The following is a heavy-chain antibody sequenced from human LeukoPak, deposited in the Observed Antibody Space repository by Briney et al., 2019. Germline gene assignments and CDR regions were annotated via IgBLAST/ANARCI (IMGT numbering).Heavy chain of an antibody. J-gene: IGHJ4*02. CDR1: GFSFRTYG. CDR3: AKGQKPVIAALAFDY. D-gene: IGHD6-13*01. CDR2: ISGSGDNT. V-gene: IGHV3-23*01. Sequence: PGGSLRLSCAASGFSFRTYGMSWVRQAPGKRLEWVSGISGSGDNTHNADFVKGRFTISRDNSKNTLYLQMNSLRAEDTAVYYCAKGQKPVIAALAFDYWGQGTLVTVSS.